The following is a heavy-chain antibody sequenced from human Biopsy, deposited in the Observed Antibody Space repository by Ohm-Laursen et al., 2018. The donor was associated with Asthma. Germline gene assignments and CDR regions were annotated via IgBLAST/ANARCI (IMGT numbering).Heavy chain of an antibody. D-gene: IGHD3-22*01. CDR1: YGSITSGGYY. Sequence: SQPLSLTCTVSYGSITSGGYYWTWIRQPPGNGLDWLGFIYYSGSTYYNPSLKSRVSISIDTSKNQFSLKLSSVTAADTAVYYCARAQDYYDSRGYYRSFDYWGQGTLVTVSS. CDR3: ARAQDYYDSRGYYRSFDY. CDR2: IYYSGST. V-gene: IGHV4-31*03. J-gene: IGHJ4*02.